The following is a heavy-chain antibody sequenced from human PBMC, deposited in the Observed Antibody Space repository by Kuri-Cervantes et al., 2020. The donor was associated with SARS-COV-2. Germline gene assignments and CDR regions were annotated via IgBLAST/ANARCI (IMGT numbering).Heavy chain of an antibody. CDR2: IWYDGSNK. CDR1: GFTFSSYG. V-gene: IGHV3-33*06. J-gene: IGHJ6*02. Sequence: GGSLRLSCAASGFTFSSYGMHWVRQAPGKGLEWVAVIWYDGSNKYCADSVKGRFTISRDNSKNTLYLQMNSLSAEDTAVYYCAKPHYSKAYYYYGMDVWGQGTTVTVSS. D-gene: IGHD4-11*01. CDR3: AKPHYSKAYYYYGMDV.